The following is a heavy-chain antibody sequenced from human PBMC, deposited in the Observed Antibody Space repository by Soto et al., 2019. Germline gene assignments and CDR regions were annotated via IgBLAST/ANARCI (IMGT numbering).Heavy chain of an antibody. J-gene: IGHJ6*02. Sequence: SETLSLTCAVSGGSISSGGYSWSWIRQPPGKGLEWIGYIYHSGSTYYNPSLKSRVTISVDRSKNQFSLKLSSVTAADTAVYYCARGSYSSSWYDGMDVWGQGTTVTVS. CDR1: GGSISSGGYS. CDR2: IYHSGST. CDR3: ARGSYSSSWYDGMDV. D-gene: IGHD6-13*01. V-gene: IGHV4-30-2*01.